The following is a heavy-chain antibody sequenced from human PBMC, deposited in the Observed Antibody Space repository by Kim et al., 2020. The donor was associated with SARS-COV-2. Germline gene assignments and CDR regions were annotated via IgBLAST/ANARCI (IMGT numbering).Heavy chain of an antibody. V-gene: IGHV4-39*01. CDR3: ARLITMVREANDY. Sequence: SETLSLTCTVSGGSISSSSYYWGWIRQPQGKGLEWIGSNYYSGSTYYNPSSKSRVTISVDTSKNQFSLNVSSVTAADTAVYYCARLITMVREANDYWGQGTLVTVSS. J-gene: IGHJ4*02. CDR2: NYYSGST. CDR1: GGSISSSSYY. D-gene: IGHD3-10*01.